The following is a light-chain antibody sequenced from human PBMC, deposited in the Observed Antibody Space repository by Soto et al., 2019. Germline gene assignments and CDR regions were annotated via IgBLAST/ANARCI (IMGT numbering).Light chain of an antibody. CDR1: NTDVGGYDR. CDR3: SSYTTNITPVV. CDR2: EVT. J-gene: IGLJ2*01. V-gene: IGLV2-14*01. Sequence: QSALTQPASVSGSPGQSITISCTGTNTDVGGYDRVSWYQHHPGKAPKLLISEVTNRPSGVSNRFSGSKSGNTASLTISGLQAEDEADYYCSSYTTNITPVVFGGGTKVTVL.